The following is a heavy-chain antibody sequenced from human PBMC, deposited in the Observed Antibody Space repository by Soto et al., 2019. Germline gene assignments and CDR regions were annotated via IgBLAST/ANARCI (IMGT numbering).Heavy chain of an antibody. V-gene: IGHV4-4*07. CDR2: IDASGST. J-gene: IGHJ4*02. CDR1: GGSMSNYY. Sequence: QGQLQESGPGLVKPSETLSLTCTVSGGSMSNYYCNWIRQSAGKGLEWIGRIDASGSTNYNPSLKSRLTMSVDTSQNQFYRRLSSVTAADPAEYYCARGGHDFWSGPFDYWGQGTLVTVSS. CDR3: ARGGHDFWSGPFDY. D-gene: IGHD3-3*01.